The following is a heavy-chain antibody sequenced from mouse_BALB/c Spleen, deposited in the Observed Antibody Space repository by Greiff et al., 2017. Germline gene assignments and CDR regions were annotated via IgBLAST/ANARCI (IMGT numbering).Heavy chain of an antibody. J-gene: IGHJ3*01. CDR1: GFTFSSYA. D-gene: IGHD2-3*01. CDR2: ISSGGST. Sequence: EVQGVESGGGLVKPGGSLKLSCAASGFTFSSYAMSWVRQTPEKRLEWVASISSGGSTYYPDSVKGRFTISRDNARNILYLQMSSLRSEDTAMYYCATDGYYPAWFAYWGQGTLVTVSA. V-gene: IGHV5-6-5*01. CDR3: ATDGYYPAWFAY.